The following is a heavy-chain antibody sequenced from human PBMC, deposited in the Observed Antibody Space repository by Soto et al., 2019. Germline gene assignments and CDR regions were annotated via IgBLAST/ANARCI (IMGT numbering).Heavy chain of an antibody. J-gene: IGHJ4*02. D-gene: IGHD3-10*01. V-gene: IGHV1-24*01. CDR1: GYTLTELS. CDR2: FDPEDGET. CDR3: ATQFTTMGYFDY. Sequence: ASVKVSCKVSGYTLTELSMHWVRQAPGKGLEWMGGFDPEDGETIYAQKFQGRVTMTEDTSTDTAYMELSSLRSEDTAVYYCATQFTTMGYFDYQGQGTLVTVSS.